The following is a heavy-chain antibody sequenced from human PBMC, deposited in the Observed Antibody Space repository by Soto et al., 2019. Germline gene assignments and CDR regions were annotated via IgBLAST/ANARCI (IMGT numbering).Heavy chain of an antibody. CDR2: ISSSSSTI. J-gene: IGHJ4*02. Sequence: GGSLRLSCAASGFTFSSYSMNWVRQAPGKGLEWVSYISSSSSTIYYADSVKGRFTISRDNAKNSLYLQMNSLGDEDTAVYYCARDWGYSGYDYEEPYFDYWGQGTLVTVSS. V-gene: IGHV3-48*02. D-gene: IGHD5-12*01. CDR1: GFTFSSYS. CDR3: ARDWGYSGYDYEEPYFDY.